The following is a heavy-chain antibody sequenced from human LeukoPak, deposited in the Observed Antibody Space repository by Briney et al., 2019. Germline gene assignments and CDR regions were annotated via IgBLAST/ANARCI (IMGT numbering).Heavy chain of an antibody. Sequence: GASVTVSCTASGGTFSSFAINWVRQAPGQGLEWMGGIIPLFGAAKYAQKFQGRVTITAVESMSTAYMELSSLRSEDTAVYYCARGWLAETTVVTPYNYWGQGTLVTVSS. CDR1: GGTFSSFA. D-gene: IGHD4-23*01. V-gene: IGHV1-69*13. CDR2: IIPLFGAA. J-gene: IGHJ4*02. CDR3: ARGWLAETTVVTPYNY.